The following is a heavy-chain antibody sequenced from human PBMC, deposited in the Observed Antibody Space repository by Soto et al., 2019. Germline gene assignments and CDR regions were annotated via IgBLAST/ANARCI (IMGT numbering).Heavy chain of an antibody. J-gene: IGHJ6*02. Sequence: SVKVSCKASGFTFTSSSVQWVRQARGQSLEWIGWIVVGSGNTNYAQKFQERVTITRDMSTSTAYMELSSLRSEDTAVYYCAADPSFTIFGYYGMDVWGQGTTVTVSS. V-gene: IGHV1-58*01. CDR3: AADPSFTIFGYYGMDV. CDR2: IVVGSGNT. CDR1: GFTFTSSS. D-gene: IGHD3-3*01.